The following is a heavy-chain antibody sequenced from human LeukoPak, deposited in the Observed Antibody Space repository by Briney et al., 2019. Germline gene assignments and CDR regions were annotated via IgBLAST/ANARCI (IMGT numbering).Heavy chain of an antibody. V-gene: IGHV3-48*01. J-gene: IGHJ4*02. CDR1: GFTFSSYR. CDR2: IRSRDRTI. D-gene: IGHD7-27*01. CDR3: ARDHRWGFDY. Sequence: GGSLRLSYAAAGFTFSSYRMNWVREAPGKGLEWVSYIRSRDRTIYYADSVKGRFTISTDNAENSLYLQMNSLRTEDTAVYYCARDHRWGFDYWGRGTLVTVSS.